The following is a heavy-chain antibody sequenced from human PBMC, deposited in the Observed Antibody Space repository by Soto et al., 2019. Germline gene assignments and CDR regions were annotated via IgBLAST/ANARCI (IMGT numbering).Heavy chain of an antibody. CDR1: GGSISSGGYY. D-gene: IGHD1-26*01. J-gene: IGHJ4*02. V-gene: IGHV4-31*03. CDR3: ARDGRGSYYGAGIDY. CDR2: IYYSGST. Sequence: SETLSLTCTVSGGSISSGGYYWNWIRQHPGKGLEWIGYIYYSGSTYYSPSLKSRVTISEDTSKNQFSLKLSSVTAADTAVYYCARDGRGSYYGAGIDYWGQGTLVTVSS.